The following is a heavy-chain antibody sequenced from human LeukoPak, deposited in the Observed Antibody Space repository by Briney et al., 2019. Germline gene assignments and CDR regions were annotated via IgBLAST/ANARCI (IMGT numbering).Heavy chain of an antibody. D-gene: IGHD3-22*01. CDR2: INPNSGGT. CDR3: ARDPDSYYDSSGYPTNWFDP. J-gene: IGHJ5*02. V-gene: IGHV1-2*02. Sequence: GASVKVSCKASGYTFTGYYMHWVRQAPGQGLEWMGWINPNSGGTNYAQKFQGRVTMTRDTSISTAYMELSSLRSEDTAVYYCARDPDSYYDSSGYPTNWFDPWGQGTLVTVSS. CDR1: GYTFTGYY.